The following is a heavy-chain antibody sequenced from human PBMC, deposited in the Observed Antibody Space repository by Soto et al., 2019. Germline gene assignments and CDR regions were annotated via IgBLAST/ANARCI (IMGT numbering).Heavy chain of an antibody. J-gene: IGHJ4*02. D-gene: IGHD2-21*02. CDR2: IYYSGST. Sequence: SETLSLTCTVAGGSISSYYWSWIRQPPGKGLEWIGYIYYSGSTNYNPSLKSRVTISVDTSKNQFSLKLSSVTAADTAVYYCATGGAYCGGDCYPHPLDCWGQGTQVTVSS. CDR1: GGSISSYY. CDR3: ATGGAYCGGDCYPHPLDC. V-gene: IGHV4-59*01.